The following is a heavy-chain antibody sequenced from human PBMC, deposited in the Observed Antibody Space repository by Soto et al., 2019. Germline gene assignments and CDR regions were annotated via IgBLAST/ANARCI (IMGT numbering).Heavy chain of an antibody. CDR1: DESINRRSYY. CDR3: ARKLSSVVSQAYFDV. CDR2: IYYSGRT. D-gene: IGHD3-10*01. V-gene: IGHV4-39*01. Sequence: PTETLSLTCTVTDESINRRSYYWGWIRQPPGKGLEWIGSIYYSGRTYNNPSLRSRVSMSIDTSKDQFSLKLKSVTAADTARYFFARKLSSVVSQAYFDVWGPVSLVTVS. J-gene: IGHJ4*02.